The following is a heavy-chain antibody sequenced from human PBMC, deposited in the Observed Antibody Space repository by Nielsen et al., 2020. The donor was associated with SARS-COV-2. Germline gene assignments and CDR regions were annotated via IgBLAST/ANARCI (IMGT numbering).Heavy chain of an antibody. CDR1: GGSISSYY. Sequence: SETLSLTCTVSGGSISSYYWSWIRQPPGKGLEWIGYIYYSGSTNYNPSLKSRVTISVDTSKNQFSLKLSSVTAADTAVYYCARQRPYCSSTSCHPRRWFDPWGQGTLVTVSS. D-gene: IGHD2-2*01. CDR2: IYYSGST. J-gene: IGHJ5*02. CDR3: ARQRPYCSSTSCHPRRWFDP. V-gene: IGHV4-59*08.